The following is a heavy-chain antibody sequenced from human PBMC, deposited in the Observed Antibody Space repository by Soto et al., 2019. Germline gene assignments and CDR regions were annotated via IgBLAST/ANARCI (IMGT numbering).Heavy chain of an antibody. CDR3: ARDIDTSSHFGWFYP. Sequence: PGGSLRLSCVTSGFTFNNYGIHWVRQAPGKGLEWVAVMWAGGRKENYADSVKGRFTISRDLSKNTLYLQMDSLRAEDTAVYYCARDIDTSSHFGWFYPWGQGTLVTVSS. CDR1: GFTFNNYG. CDR2: MWAGGRKE. D-gene: IGHD2-2*01. J-gene: IGHJ5*02. V-gene: IGHV3-33*01.